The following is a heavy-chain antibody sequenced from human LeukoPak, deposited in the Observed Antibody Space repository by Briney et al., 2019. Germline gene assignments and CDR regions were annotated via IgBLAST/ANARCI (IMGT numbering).Heavy chain of an antibody. J-gene: IGHJ4*02. D-gene: IGHD3-9*01. Sequence: GGSLRLSCAASGFTFSSYTMNWVRQAPGKGLEWVSSISSSSSYIYYAESVKGRFTMSRDNAKNSLYLQMNSLRAENTAVYYCARATTYDILTGYFDYWGQGTLVTVSS. CDR3: ARATTYDILTGYFDY. V-gene: IGHV3-21*01. CDR2: ISSSSSYI. CDR1: GFTFSSYT.